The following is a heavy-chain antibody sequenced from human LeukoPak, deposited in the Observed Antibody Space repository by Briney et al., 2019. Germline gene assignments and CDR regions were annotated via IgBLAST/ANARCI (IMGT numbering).Heavy chain of an antibody. Sequence: ASVKVSCKVSGYTFTSYGISWVRQAPGQGLEWMGWISAYNGNTNYAQKFQRRITMTTDTSTSTAYMELSSLRSDDTAVYYCARSLWLGELDYWGQGTLVTVSS. CDR2: ISAYNGNT. CDR3: ARSLWLGELDY. CDR1: GYTFTSYG. V-gene: IGHV1-18*01. D-gene: IGHD3-10*01. J-gene: IGHJ4*02.